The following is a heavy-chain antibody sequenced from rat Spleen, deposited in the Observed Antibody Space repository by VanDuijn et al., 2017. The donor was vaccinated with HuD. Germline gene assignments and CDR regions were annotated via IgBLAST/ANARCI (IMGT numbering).Heavy chain of an antibody. Sequence: EVQLQESGPGLVKPSQSLSLTCSVTGYSITSGYGWNWIRKFPGNKLEWMGYINNAGSTKYNPPLQSQITITIDTSKNQFFLQLTSVTTEDKATYYCATSFSYVMDAWGQGASVTFSS. CDR2: INNAGST. CDR1: GYSITSGYG. CDR3: ATSFSYVMDA. V-gene: IGHV3-3*01. J-gene: IGHJ4*01.